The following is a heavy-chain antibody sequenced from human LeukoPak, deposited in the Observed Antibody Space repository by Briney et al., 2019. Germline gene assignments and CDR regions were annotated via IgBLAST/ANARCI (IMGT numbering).Heavy chain of an antibody. V-gene: IGHV3-53*01. CDR1: GFTVSSNY. Sequence: QPGGSLRLSCAAPGFTVSSNYMSWVRQAPGKGLEWVSVIYSGGSTYYADSVKGRFTISRDNSKNTLYLQMNSLRAEDTAVYYCARESYDSSGYRGHYFDYWGQGTLVTVSS. CDR2: IYSGGST. D-gene: IGHD3-22*01. J-gene: IGHJ4*02. CDR3: ARESYDSSGYRGHYFDY.